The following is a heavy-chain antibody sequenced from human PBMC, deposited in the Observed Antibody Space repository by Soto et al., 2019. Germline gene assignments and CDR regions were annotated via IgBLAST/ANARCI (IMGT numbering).Heavy chain of an antibody. V-gene: IGHV4-28*01. Sequence: PSETLSLTCAVSGYSISSSNWWGWIRQPPGKGLEWIGYIYYSGTTYYNPSLKSRVTMSVDTSKNQFSLKLTSVTAVDTAVYYCARIGRLRWGDYWGQGTLVTVSS. CDR3: ARIGRLRWGDY. J-gene: IGHJ4*02. D-gene: IGHD4-17*01. CDR1: GYSISSSNW. CDR2: IYYSGTT.